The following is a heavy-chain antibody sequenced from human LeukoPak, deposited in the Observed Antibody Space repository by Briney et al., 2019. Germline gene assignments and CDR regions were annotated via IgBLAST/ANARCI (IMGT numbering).Heavy chain of an antibody. CDR2: IYCSGST. Sequence: SETLSLTCTVSGGSISSYYWSWIRQPPGKGLEWIGYIYCSGSTNYNPSLKSRVTISVDTSKNQFSLKLSSVTAADTAVYYCARQWELRGWFDPWGQGTLVTVSS. D-gene: IGHD1-26*01. CDR3: ARQWELRGWFDP. CDR1: GGSISSYY. V-gene: IGHV4-59*08. J-gene: IGHJ5*02.